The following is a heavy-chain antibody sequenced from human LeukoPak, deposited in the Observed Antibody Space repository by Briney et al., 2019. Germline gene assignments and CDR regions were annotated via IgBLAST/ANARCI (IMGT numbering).Heavy chain of an antibody. CDR2: INPNGGGT. J-gene: IGHJ6*03. D-gene: IGHD3-10*01. V-gene: IGHV1-2*02. Sequence: ASVKVSCKASGYSFTAYYMYWVRQAPGQGLEWMGWINPNGGGTKYAQKFQGRVTMTRDTSISTAYMELSRLRSDDTAVYYCARDLKPITMVRGVLSNPTYYYYYMDVWGKGTTVTISS. CDR1: GYSFTAYY. CDR3: ARDLKPITMVRGVLSNPTYYYYYMDV.